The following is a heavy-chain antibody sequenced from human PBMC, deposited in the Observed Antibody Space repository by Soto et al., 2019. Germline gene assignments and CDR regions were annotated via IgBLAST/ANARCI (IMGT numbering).Heavy chain of an antibody. Sequence: GGSLRLSCAASGFTFSSYAMHWVRQAPGKGLEWVAVISYDGSNKYYADSVKGRFTISRDNSKNTLYLQMNSLRAEDTAVYYCARDRDYDFWSGYSLLLDYWGQGTLVTVSS. CDR1: GFTFSSYA. V-gene: IGHV3-30-3*01. CDR3: ARDRDYDFWSGYSLLLDY. J-gene: IGHJ4*02. D-gene: IGHD3-3*01. CDR2: ISYDGSNK.